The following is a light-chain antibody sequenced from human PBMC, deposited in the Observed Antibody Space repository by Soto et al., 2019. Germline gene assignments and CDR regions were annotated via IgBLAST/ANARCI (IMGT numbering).Light chain of an antibody. CDR3: ALYMGSAIWV. Sequence: QTVVTQEPSFSVSPGGTVTLTCGLSSGSVSTSYYPSWYQQTPGQAPRTLIYNTNTRSSGVPDRFSGSILGNKAALTITGAQADDESDYYCALYMGSAIWVFGGGTKLTVL. CDR2: NTN. CDR1: SGSVSTSYY. J-gene: IGLJ3*02. V-gene: IGLV8-61*01.